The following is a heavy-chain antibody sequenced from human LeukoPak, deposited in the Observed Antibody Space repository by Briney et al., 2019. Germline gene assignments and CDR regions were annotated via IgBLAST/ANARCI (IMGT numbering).Heavy chain of an antibody. CDR1: GFTLSSYG. CDR3: ARSQSSSLIDY. D-gene: IGHD6-13*01. Sequence: PGGSLRLSWAAFGFTLSSYGMHWVRLAPGKGLEWVAVTWYEGRTTFYADSVKGRITMSRDNSKNTLYLQMNSLRAEDTAVYYCARSQSSSLIDYWGQGTLVTVSS. CDR2: TWYEGRTT. V-gene: IGHV3-33*01. J-gene: IGHJ4*02.